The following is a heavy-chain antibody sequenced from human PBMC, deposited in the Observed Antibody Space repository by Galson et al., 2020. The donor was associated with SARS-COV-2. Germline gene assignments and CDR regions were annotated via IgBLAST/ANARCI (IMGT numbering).Heavy chain of an antibody. V-gene: IGHV2-70*11. J-gene: IGHJ4*02. D-gene: IGHD4-17*01. CDR2: IDWDEDK. CDR1: GFSLSTSGMC. CDR3: ARDKMTSVTFDY. Sequence: SGPTLVKPTKTLTLTCTFSGFSLSTSGMCVSWIRQPPGKALEWLARIDWDEDKYYSTSLKTRLTISKDTSKNQVGLTMTNMDPVDTATYYCARDKMTSVTFDYWGQGTLVTVSS.